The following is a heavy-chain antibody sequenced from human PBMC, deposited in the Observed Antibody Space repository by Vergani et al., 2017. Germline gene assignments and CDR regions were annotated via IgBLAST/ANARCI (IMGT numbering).Heavy chain of an antibody. CDR2: ISSSGSTI. J-gene: IGHJ3*01. V-gene: IGHV3-48*03. Sequence: EVQLVDSGGGLVQPGGSLRLSCAASGFTFSSYEMNWVRQAPGKGLEWVSYISSSGSTIYYADSVKGRFTISRDNAKNSLYLQMKSLRAEDTAVYYCARDRATSDAFDLWGQGTMVTVSS. CDR3: ARDRATSDAFDL. CDR1: GFTFSSYE.